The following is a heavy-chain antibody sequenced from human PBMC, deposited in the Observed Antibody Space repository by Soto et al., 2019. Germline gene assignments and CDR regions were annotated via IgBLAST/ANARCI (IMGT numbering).Heavy chain of an antibody. CDR3: ARMWGGWFDP. V-gene: IGHV4-34*01. Sequence: PSETLSLTCAVYGGSFSGYYWSWIRQPPGKGLEWIGEINHSGSTNYNPSLKSRVTISVDTSKNQFSLKLSSVTAADTAVYYCARMWGGWFDPWGQGTLVTVSS. J-gene: IGHJ5*02. D-gene: IGHD3-16*01. CDR2: INHSGST. CDR1: GGSFSGYY.